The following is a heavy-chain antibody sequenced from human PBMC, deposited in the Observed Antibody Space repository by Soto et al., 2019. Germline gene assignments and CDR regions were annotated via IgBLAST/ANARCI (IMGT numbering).Heavy chain of an antibody. CDR3: ARGQQPMGLDK. J-gene: IGHJ4*02. V-gene: IGHV4-4*07. CDR1: GYSVTNSY. Sequence: PSETLSLTCTVSGYSVTNSYWSWVRQPAGQGLQWLGRIYPSGEINYNPSLRSRLAISTDTSQNQFSLRLTSVTAADTATYYCARGQQPMGLDKWGRGTLVTVSS. CDR2: IYPSGEI. D-gene: IGHD1-26*01.